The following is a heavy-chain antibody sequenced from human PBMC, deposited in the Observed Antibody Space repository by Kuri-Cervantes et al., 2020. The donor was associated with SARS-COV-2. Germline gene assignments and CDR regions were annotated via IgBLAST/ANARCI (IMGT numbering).Heavy chain of an antibody. CDR1: GFTFSSYW. Sequence: GGSLRLSCAASGFTFSSYWMSWVRQAPGKGLEWVANIKQDGSEKYYVDSVKGRFTISRDNSKNSLYLQMNSLRPEDTALYYCAKGTYPVGSYGYFDYWSQGTLVTVSS. D-gene: IGHD5-18*01. CDR3: AKGTYPVGSYGYFDY. CDR2: IKQDGSEK. J-gene: IGHJ4*02. V-gene: IGHV3-7*03.